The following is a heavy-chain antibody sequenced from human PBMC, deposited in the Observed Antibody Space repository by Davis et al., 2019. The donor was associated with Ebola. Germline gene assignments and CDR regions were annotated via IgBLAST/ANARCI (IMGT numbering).Heavy chain of an antibody. J-gene: IGHJ4*02. CDR3: TVTTVTKEDY. CDR1: AFTSSGSA. Sequence: GGSLRLSCVASAFTSSGSALHRVRQASGKGLEWVGRIRSKANSYATAYAASVKGRFTISRDDSKNTAYLQMNSLKTEDTAVYYCTVTTVTKEDYWGQGTLVTVSS. D-gene: IGHD4-17*01. CDR2: IRSKANSYAT. V-gene: IGHV3-73*01.